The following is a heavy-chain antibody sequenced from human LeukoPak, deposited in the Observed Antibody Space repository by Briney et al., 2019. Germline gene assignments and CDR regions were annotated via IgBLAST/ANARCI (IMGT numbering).Heavy chain of an antibody. V-gene: IGHV1-69*05. CDR3: ARIVVVPAAMENWFDP. CDR2: IIPIFGTA. D-gene: IGHD2-2*01. CDR1: GGTFSSYA. Sequence: SVKVSCKASGGTFSSYAISWVRQAPGQGLEWMGGIIPIFGTANYAQKFQGRVTITTDESTSTAYMELSSLRSEDTAVYYCARIVVVPAAMENWFDPWGQGTLVTVSS. J-gene: IGHJ5*02.